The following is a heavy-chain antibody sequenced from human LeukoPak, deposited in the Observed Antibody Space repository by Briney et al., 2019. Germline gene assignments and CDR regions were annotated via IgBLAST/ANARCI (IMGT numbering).Heavy chain of an antibody. V-gene: IGHV4-39*01. CDR1: GGSISSSSYY. D-gene: IGHD3-22*01. J-gene: IGHJ3*02. Sequence: SETLSLTCTVSGGSISSSSYYWGWIRQPPGKGLEWIGSIYYSGSTYYNPSLKSQVTVSVDTSKNQFSLKLSSVTAADTAVYYCARHRIPQKHYDSSGYYPGAFDIWGQGTMVTVSS. CDR2: IYYSGST. CDR3: ARHRIPQKHYDSSGYYPGAFDI.